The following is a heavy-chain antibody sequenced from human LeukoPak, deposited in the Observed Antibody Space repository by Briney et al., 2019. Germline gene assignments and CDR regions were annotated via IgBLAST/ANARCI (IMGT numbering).Heavy chain of an antibody. Sequence: GGSLRLSCVASGFTFSNYAVTWVRQAPGKGLEWVSTITNRGGSTYYADSLKGRFTISRDNSKNTLYLQMNGLRAEDTAVYYCAKEGAFCGGDCYGVFDSWGQGSLFTVSS. D-gene: IGHD2-21*02. CDR3: AKEGAFCGGDCYGVFDS. CDR2: ITNRGGST. CDR1: GFTFSNYA. J-gene: IGHJ4*02. V-gene: IGHV3-23*01.